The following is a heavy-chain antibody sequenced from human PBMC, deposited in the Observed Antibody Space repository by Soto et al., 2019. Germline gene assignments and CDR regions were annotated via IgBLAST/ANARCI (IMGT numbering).Heavy chain of an antibody. D-gene: IGHD4-17*01. J-gene: IGHJ4*02. CDR2: INHSGST. V-gene: IGHV4-34*01. CDR1: GGSFSVYY. CDR3: ARVNYGDYVYV. Sequence: SETVSLTCAVYGGSFSVYYWSWIRQPPGKGLEWIGEINHSGSTNYNPSLKSRVTISVDTSKNQFSLKLSSVTAADTAVYYCARVNYGDYVYVWGQGTLVTVSS.